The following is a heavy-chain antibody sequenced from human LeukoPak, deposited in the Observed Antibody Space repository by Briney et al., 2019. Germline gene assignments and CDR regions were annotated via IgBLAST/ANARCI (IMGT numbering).Heavy chain of an antibody. J-gene: IGHJ3*02. CDR3: AREGSIAVAGTDAFDI. D-gene: IGHD6-19*01. V-gene: IGHV3-7*01. CDR1: GFTFSSYW. Sequence: GGSLSLSCAASGFTFSSYWMSWVRQAPGKGLEWVANIKQDGSEKYYVDSVKGRFTISRDNAKNSLYLQMNSLRAEDTAVYYCAREGSIAVAGTDAFDIWGQGTMVTVSS. CDR2: IKQDGSEK.